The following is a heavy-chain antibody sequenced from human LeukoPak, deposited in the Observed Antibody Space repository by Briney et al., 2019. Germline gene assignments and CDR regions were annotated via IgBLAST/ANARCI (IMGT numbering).Heavy chain of an antibody. Sequence: TGGSLRLSCVASGFTFSSYEMHWVRQAPGKGLEYVSAISSNGDSTYYANFVKGRFIISRDNSKNTLYLQMGSLRPEDMAVYYCARDRPGDVWGEGTTVTVSS. V-gene: IGHV3-64*01. CDR1: GFTFSSYE. J-gene: IGHJ6*04. CDR2: ISSNGDST. CDR3: ARDRPGDV.